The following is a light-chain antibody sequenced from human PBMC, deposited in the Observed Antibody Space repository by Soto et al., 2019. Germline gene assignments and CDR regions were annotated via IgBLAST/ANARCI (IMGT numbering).Light chain of an antibody. CDR2: RNK. Sequence: QSVTTQPPSASGTPGQRLTISCSRSSSNTGSDYVFWYQQLPGTAPKVLIYRNKRRPSGVSDRFSGSKIGTSASLAISGLRFEDEADYYCAAWDESLNGRYVFGTGTKVTVL. V-gene: IGLV1-47*01. CDR1: SSNTGSDY. J-gene: IGLJ1*01. CDR3: AAWDESLNGRYV.